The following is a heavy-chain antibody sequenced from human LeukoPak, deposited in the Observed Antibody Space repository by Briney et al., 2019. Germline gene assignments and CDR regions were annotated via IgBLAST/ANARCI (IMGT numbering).Heavy chain of an antibody. CDR3: ARDYYGSGSYYIDY. CDR2: IIPILGIA. V-gene: IGHV1-69*04. J-gene: IGHJ4*02. Sequence: ASVKVSCKASGGTFSSYAISWVRQAPGQGLEWMGRIIPILGIANYAQKFQGRVTITADKSTSTAYMELSSLRSEDTAVYYCARDYYGSGSYYIDYWGQGTLVTVSS. D-gene: IGHD3-10*01. CDR1: GGTFSSYA.